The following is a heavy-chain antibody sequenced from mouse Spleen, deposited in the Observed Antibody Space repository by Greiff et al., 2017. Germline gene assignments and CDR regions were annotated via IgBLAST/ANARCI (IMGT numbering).Heavy chain of an antibody. J-gene: IGHJ3*01. V-gene: IGHV1-64*01. Sequence: QVQLQQSGAELVKPGASVKLSCKASGYTFTSYWMHWVKQRPGQGLEWIGMIHPNSGSTNYNEKFKSKATLTVDKSSSTAYMQLSSLTSEDSAVYYCASDGSSTFAYWGQGTLVTVSA. CDR3: ASDGSSTFAY. D-gene: IGHD1-1*01. CDR2: IHPNSGST. CDR1: GYTFTSYW.